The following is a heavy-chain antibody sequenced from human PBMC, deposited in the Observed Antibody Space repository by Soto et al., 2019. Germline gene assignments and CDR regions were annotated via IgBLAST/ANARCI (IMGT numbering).Heavy chain of an antibody. CDR1: GYTFTSYA. Sequence: ASVKVSCKASGYTFTSYAMHWVRQAPGQRLEWMGWINAGNGNTKYSQKFQGRVTITRDTSASTAYMELSSLRSEDTAVYYCARDGGVHCGGDCYSGTNWFDPWGQGTLVTVSS. CDR3: ARDGGVHCGGDCYSGTNWFDP. D-gene: IGHD2-21*02. J-gene: IGHJ5*02. CDR2: INAGNGNT. V-gene: IGHV1-3*01.